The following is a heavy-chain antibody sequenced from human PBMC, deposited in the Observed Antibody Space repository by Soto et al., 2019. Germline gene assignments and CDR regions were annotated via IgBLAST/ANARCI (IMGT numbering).Heavy chain of an antibody. J-gene: IGHJ4*02. CDR3: ARDLPYRPAPLDY. Sequence: GGLRLSCAASGFTFSDYYMSWIRQAPGKGLEWVSYISSSGSTIYYADSVKGRFTISRDNAKNSLYLQMNSLRAEDTAVYYCARDLPYRPAPLDYWGQGTLVTVSS. CDR2: ISSSGSTI. CDR1: GFTFSDYY. V-gene: IGHV3-11*01. D-gene: IGHD3-16*02.